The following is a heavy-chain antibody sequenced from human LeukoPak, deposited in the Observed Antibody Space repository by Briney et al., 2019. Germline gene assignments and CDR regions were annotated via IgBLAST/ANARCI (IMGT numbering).Heavy chain of an antibody. CDR2: FYSGGST. Sequence: PGGSLRLSCAASGFIVSSNYMSWVRQAPGKGLEWVSVFYSGGSTYYADSVTGRFTISRDNSKNMLYLQMNSLRAEDTAVYYCAKASTVVTPMVDYWGQGTLVTVSS. J-gene: IGHJ4*02. CDR1: GFIVSSNY. D-gene: IGHD4-23*01. V-gene: IGHV3-66*01. CDR3: AKASTVVTPMVDY.